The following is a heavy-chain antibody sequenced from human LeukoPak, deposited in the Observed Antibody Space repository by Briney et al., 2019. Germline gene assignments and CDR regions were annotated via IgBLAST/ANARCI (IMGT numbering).Heavy chain of an antibody. CDR1: GDSTSSEGYS. J-gene: IGHJ6*02. Sequence: SETLSLTCAVSGDSTSSEGYSWSWIRQPPGKGLEWIGYIYHSGSTYYNPSLKSRVTISVDRSKNQFSLNLSSVTAADTAVYYCARETRYCGGGSCYSGMDVWGQGTTVTVSS. D-gene: IGHD2-15*01. V-gene: IGHV4-30-2*01. CDR2: IYHSGST. CDR3: ARETRYCGGGSCYSGMDV.